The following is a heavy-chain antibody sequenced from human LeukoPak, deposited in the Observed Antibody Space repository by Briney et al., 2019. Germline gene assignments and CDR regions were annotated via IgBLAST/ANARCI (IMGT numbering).Heavy chain of an antibody. V-gene: IGHV3-30*03. CDR3: ARPYSNYVAYFDY. CDR2: ISYDGSNK. CDR1: GFTFSTYA. J-gene: IGHJ4*02. Sequence: GGSLRLSCAASGFTFSTYAVNWVRQAPGKGLEWVAVISYDGSNKYYADSVKGRFTISRDNSKNTLYLQMNSLRAEDTAVYYCARPYSNYVAYFDYWGQGTLVTVSS. D-gene: IGHD4-11*01.